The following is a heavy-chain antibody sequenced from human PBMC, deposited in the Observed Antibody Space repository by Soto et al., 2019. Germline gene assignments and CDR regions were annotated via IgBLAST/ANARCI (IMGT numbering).Heavy chain of an antibody. CDR3: ARERSLAV. Sequence: PGRSLRVSCAASGFTFSNYGLSWVRQAPGKGLEWVATIKHDGSEKYYVDSVKGRFTVSRDNAENSLFLQMNSLRAEDTAVYSCARERSLAVWGQGTLVTVSS. CDR1: GFTFSNYG. CDR2: IKHDGSEK. J-gene: IGHJ4*02. V-gene: IGHV3-7*05.